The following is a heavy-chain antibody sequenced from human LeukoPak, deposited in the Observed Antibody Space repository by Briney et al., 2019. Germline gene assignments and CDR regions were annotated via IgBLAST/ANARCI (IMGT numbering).Heavy chain of an antibody. V-gene: IGHV4-39*01. D-gene: IGHD5-18*01. J-gene: IGHJ6*03. CDR1: GGSISSSSYY. CDR2: IYYSGST. Sequence: PSETLSLTCTVSGGSISSSSYYWGWIRQPPGQGLEWIVSIYYSGSTYYNPSLKSRVTISVDTSKNQFSLKLSSVTAADTAVYYCARISGYSYGLYYYYYYMDVWGKGTTVTVSS. CDR3: ARISGYSYGLYYYYYYMDV.